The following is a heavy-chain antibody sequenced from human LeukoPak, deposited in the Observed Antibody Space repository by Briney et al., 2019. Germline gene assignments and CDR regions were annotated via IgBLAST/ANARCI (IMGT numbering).Heavy chain of an antibody. D-gene: IGHD5-18*01. Sequence: KGGESLKISCKGSGYTFTTYWIGWVRQMPGKGLEWMGIIYPGDSDTRYSPSFQGQVTISADKSISTACLQWSSLKASDTAMYYCARDTAMALDAFDIWGQGTMVTVSS. CDR3: ARDTAMALDAFDI. CDR1: GYTFTTYW. CDR2: IYPGDSDT. V-gene: IGHV5-51*01. J-gene: IGHJ3*02.